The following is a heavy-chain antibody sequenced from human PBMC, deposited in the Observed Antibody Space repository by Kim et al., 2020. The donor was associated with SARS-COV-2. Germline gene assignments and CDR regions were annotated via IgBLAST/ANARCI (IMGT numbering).Heavy chain of an antibody. D-gene: IGHD3-10*01. J-gene: IGHJ4*02. CDR1: GAPTSSSDYY. CDR3: ARRLFYYSPSGKGWFDY. CDR2: IYHRGTT. V-gene: IGHV4-39*01. Sequence: SETLSLTFSVSGAPTSSSDYYWGWIRQPPGKGLEWIGSIYHRGTTYYNPSLKSRVTMSLDTSKNQFSLKMTSVTAADTAVYYCARRLFYYSPSGKGWFDYWGLGTLVPVSS.